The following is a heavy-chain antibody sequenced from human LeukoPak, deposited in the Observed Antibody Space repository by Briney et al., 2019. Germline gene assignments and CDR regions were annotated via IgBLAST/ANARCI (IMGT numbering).Heavy chain of an antibody. CDR2: INPNSGGT. Sequence: ASVKVSCTASGYTFTGYYMHWVRQAPGQGLEWMGWINPNSGGTNYAQKFQGRVTMTRDTSISTAYMELSRLRSDDTAVYCWARSYSSSWYGYWGQGTLVTVSS. V-gene: IGHV1-2*02. CDR3: ARSYSSSWYGY. CDR1: GYTFTGYY. J-gene: IGHJ4*02. D-gene: IGHD6-13*01.